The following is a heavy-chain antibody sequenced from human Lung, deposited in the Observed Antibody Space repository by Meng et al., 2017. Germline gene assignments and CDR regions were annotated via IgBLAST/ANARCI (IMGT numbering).Heavy chain of an antibody. CDR2: MKSNVDGGTV. Sequence: EVQVVETGGGLVKPGGSLILSCAGSGFTFSNAWMTWVRQAPGKGLEWIGRMKSNVDGGTVDYAAALKGRFFISRDDSKNMFYLQMNSLKSEDTAVYYCTGHIDYWGHGTLVTVSS. CDR3: TGHIDY. V-gene: IGHV3-15*01. J-gene: IGHJ4*01. CDR1: GFTFSNAW.